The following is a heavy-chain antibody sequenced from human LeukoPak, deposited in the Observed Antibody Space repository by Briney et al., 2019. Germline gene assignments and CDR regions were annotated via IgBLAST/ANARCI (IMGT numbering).Heavy chain of an antibody. V-gene: IGHV1-8*01. CDR3: AKDRDSSSWYFDY. D-gene: IGHD6-13*01. Sequence: WASVKVSCKASGYTFTSYDINWVRQATGQGLEWMGWMNPNSGNSGYAQKFKGRVTMTRNTSISTAYVELSSLRSEDTAVYYCAKDRDSSSWYFDYWGQGTLVTVSS. CDR1: GYTFTSYD. J-gene: IGHJ4*02. CDR2: MNPNSGNS.